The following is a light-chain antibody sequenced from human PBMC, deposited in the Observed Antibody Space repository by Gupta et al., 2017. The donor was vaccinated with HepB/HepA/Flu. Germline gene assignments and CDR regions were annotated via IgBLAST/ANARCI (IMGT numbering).Light chain of an antibody. V-gene: IGLV10-54*04. CDR1: NDNVGNQG. J-gene: IGLJ3*02. Sequence: QAGLTKPPSVSKDLRQTATLTCTGNNDNVGNQGAAWLQQHQGHPPKALSYRNNNRPSGISERFSASRSGNTASLTITGLQPEDEADYYCSAWDTSLSTWVFGGGTKLTVL. CDR3: SAWDTSLSTWV. CDR2: RNN.